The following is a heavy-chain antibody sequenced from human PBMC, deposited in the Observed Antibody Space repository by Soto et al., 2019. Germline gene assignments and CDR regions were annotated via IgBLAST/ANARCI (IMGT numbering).Heavy chain of an antibody. CDR1: RFTFSSYG. J-gene: IGHJ6*02. CDR3: ARDMVRGMEV. V-gene: IGHV3-74*01. CDR2: INGDGSFT. Sequence: RGSLRLSLAASRFTFSSYGVHGVLPVPWKGPVWVSRINGDGSFTSYADAVKGRFTISRDNAKNTLSLQVNSLRAEDTAVYYCARDMVRGMEVWGQGTTVTVSS. D-gene: IGHD3-10*01.